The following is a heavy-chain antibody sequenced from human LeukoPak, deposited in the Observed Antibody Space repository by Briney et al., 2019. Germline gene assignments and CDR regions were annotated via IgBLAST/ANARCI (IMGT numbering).Heavy chain of an antibody. D-gene: IGHD3-9*01. V-gene: IGHV3-23*01. J-gene: IGHJ5*02. Sequence: GGSLRLSCAASGFTFSSYGMSWVRQAPGKGLEWVSAISGSGGSTYYADSVKGRFTISRDNSKNTLYLQMNSLRAEDTAVYYCAKDRPSYYDLLTGYGPWGQGTLVTVSS. CDR1: GFTFSSYG. CDR2: ISGSGGST. CDR3: AKDRPSYYDLLTGYGP.